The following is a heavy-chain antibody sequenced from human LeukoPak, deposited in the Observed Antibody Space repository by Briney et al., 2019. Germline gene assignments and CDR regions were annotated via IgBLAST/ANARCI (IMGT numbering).Heavy chain of an antibody. J-gene: IGHJ4*02. CDR1: GASISSNNW. V-gene: IGHV4-4*02. CDR2: IWHSGTT. D-gene: IGHD4-17*01. CDR3: MGADYGGH. Sequence: SETLSLTCAVSGASISSNNWWSWVRQPSGKGLEWIGEIWHSGTTIYNPSLKSRVTISVDKSKNQFSLKLNSVTAADTAVYYCMGADYGGHWGQGTLVTVSS.